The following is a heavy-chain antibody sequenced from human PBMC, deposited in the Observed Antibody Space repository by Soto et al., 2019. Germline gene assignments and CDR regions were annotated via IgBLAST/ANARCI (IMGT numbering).Heavy chain of an antibody. CDR1: GFTFSSYA. CDR3: ARGYGGNPGFDY. D-gene: IGHD4-17*01. CDR2: ISYDGSNK. J-gene: IGHJ4*02. V-gene: IGHV3-30-3*01. Sequence: QVQLVESGGGVVQPGRSLRLSCAASGFTFSSYAMHWVRQAPGKGLEWVAVISYDGSNKYYADSVKARFTISRDNSKNTLYLQMNSLRAEDTAVYYCARGYGGNPGFDYWGQGTLVTVSS.